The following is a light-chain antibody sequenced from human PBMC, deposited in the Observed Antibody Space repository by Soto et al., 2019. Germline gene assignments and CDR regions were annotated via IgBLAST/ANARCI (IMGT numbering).Light chain of an antibody. J-gene: IGKJ1*01. Sequence: DIQRTQYPSTMSGSVGDRVTITGRASQTISSWLAWYQQKPGKAPKLLIYKASTLKSGVPSRFSGSGSGTEFTLTISSLQPDDFATYYCQHYNSYSEAFGQGTKVDI. CDR3: QHYNSYSEA. CDR2: KAS. V-gene: IGKV1-5*03. CDR1: QTISSW.